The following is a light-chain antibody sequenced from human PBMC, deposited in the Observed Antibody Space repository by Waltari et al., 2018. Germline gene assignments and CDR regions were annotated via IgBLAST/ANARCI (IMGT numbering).Light chain of an antibody. CDR3: QQYYSRVLT. CDR2: WAS. J-gene: IGKJ4*01. Sequence: DIVMTQSPDSLALSLGERATITCKSSQTIFFNNMYYLGWYQQKAGQPPKLLIYWASTRESGVPDRFSGSGSGTDFNLTISSLQAEDVAVYYCQQYYSRVLTFGGGTKVEIK. V-gene: IGKV4-1*01. CDR1: QTIFFNNMYY.